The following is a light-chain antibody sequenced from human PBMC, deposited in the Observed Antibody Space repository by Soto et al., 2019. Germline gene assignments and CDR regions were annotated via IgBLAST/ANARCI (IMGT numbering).Light chain of an antibody. CDR1: SSDVGGYNY. V-gene: IGLV2-14*01. Sequence: QSVLTQPASVSGSPGQSITISCTGTSSDVGGYNYVSWYQQHPGKAPKLMIYEVSNRPSGVSNRFSGSKSGNTASLTISGLQAEDEAHYYCSSYTTNSPPVVFGGGTKLTVL. CDR3: SSYTTNSPPVV. CDR2: EVS. J-gene: IGLJ2*01.